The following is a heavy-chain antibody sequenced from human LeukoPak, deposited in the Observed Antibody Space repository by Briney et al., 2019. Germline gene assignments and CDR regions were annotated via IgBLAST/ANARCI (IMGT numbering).Heavy chain of an antibody. CDR3: ARGGPLTAAADADAFDI. V-gene: IGHV3-13*04. D-gene: IGHD6-13*01. J-gene: IGHJ3*02. CDR1: GFTFSRYD. Sequence: GGSLRLSCAASGFTFSRYDTHWVRQATGKGLEWVSAIGTAGDTYYPGSVKGRFTISRENAKNSLYLQMNSLRAGDTAVYYCARGGPLTAAADADAFDIWGQGTMVTVSS. CDR2: IGTAGDT.